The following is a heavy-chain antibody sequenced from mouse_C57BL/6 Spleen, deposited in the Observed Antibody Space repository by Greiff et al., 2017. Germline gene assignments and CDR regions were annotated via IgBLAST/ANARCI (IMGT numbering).Heavy chain of an antibody. CDR3: ASGDYDSCRFAY. CDR1: GYTFTGYW. J-gene: IGHJ3*01. Sequence: VQLQQPGAELVKPGASVKMSCKASGYTFTGYWMHWVKQRHGRGLEWIGRIDPNSGGTMYNEKFKGKATLTVDKPSSTAYMQLSSLTSEDAAVYYCASGDYDSCRFAYWGQGTLLTVSS. CDR2: IDPNSGGT. D-gene: IGHD2-4*01. V-gene: IGHV1-72*01.